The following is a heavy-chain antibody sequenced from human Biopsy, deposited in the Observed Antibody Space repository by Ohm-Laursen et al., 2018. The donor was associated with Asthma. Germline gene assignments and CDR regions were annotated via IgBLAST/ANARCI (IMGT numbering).Heavy chain of an antibody. CDR1: GFAVSRDH. CDR3: ARGDSSNWSHYYFDY. Sequence: SLRLSCTASGFAVSRDHMFWVRQAPRKGLEWVSVIYIGGTSHTADSVRGRFTISRDYSKNTLYLQMHSLRAEDTAVYYCARGDSSNWSHYYFDYWGQGTLVTVSS. J-gene: IGHJ4*02. V-gene: IGHV3-53*01. D-gene: IGHD3-22*01. CDR2: IYIGGTS.